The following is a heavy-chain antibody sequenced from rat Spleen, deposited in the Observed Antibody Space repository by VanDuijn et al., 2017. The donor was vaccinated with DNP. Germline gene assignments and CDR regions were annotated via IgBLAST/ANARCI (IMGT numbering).Heavy chain of an antibody. V-gene: IGHV5-25*01. CDR2: ISTGRGTT. J-gene: IGHJ4*01. Sequence: EVQLVESGGGLVQPGRSLKLSCAASGFTFSDYYMAWVRQAPTKGLEWVASISTGRGTTYYRDSVTGRLTISRDNAKNTLSLQVDSLTSEDTATYYCVRHMDTGPYYAMDVWGQGISVTVSS. CDR3: VRHMDTGPYYAMDV. CDR1: GFTFSDYY. D-gene: IGHD4-1*01.